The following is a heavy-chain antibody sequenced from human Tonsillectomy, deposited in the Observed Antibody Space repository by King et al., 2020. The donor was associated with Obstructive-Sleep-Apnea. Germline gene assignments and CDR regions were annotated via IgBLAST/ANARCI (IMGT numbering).Heavy chain of an antibody. Sequence: VQLVESGGGLVQPGGSLRLSCAASGFTFSSYAMSWVRQAPGKGLEWVSAISGSGGSTYYADSVKGRFTISRDNSKNTLYLQMNSLRAEDTAVYYCAKDGGGIVVVTARPSDYYGMDVWGQGTTVTVSS. V-gene: IGHV3-23*04. CDR3: AKDGGGIVVVTARPSDYYGMDV. CDR1: GFTFSSYA. CDR2: ISGSGGST. J-gene: IGHJ6*02. D-gene: IGHD2-21*02.